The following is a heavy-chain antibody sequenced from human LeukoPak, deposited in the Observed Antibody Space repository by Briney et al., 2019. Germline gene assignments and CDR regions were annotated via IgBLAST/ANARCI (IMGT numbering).Heavy chain of an antibody. V-gene: IGHV3-30-3*01. CDR3: ARGGQWELPHVDY. CDR1: GFTFSSYA. D-gene: IGHD1-26*01. J-gene: IGHJ4*02. Sequence: GGSLRLSCAASGFTFSSYAMHWVRQAPGKGLEWVAVISYDGSNKYYADSVKGRFTISRDNSKNTLYLQMNSLRAEDTAVYYCARGGQWELPHVDYWGQGTLVTVSS. CDR2: ISYDGSNK.